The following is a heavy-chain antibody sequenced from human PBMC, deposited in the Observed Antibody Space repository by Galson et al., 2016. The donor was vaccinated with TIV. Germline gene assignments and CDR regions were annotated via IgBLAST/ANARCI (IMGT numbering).Heavy chain of an antibody. CDR2: VYPSGNT. CDR1: GGSVTSSH. V-gene: IGHV4-4*07. Sequence: SETLSLTCTVSGGSVTSSHWSWIRQPAGKGLEWIGRVYPSGNTNYSPSLKSRVTMSLDTSKNQFSLNLMSVTAADTAVYYCAKEGYSYRLSWGQGILVTVS. J-gene: IGHJ4*02. D-gene: IGHD5-18*01. CDR3: AKEGYSYRLS.